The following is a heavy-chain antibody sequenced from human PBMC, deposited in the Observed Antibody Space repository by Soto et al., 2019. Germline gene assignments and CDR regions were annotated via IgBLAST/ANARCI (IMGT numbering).Heavy chain of an antibody. V-gene: IGHV3-53*02. CDR3: ARGGANDAVDV. D-gene: IGHD1-26*01. J-gene: IGHJ3*01. CDR1: GFIVSNNY. CDR2: LYSGGGT. Sequence: EVQLVETGGGLIQPGGSLRLSCAAYGFIVSNNYMSWVRQAPGKGLEWVSVLYSGGGTYYADSVKGRFTISRDSSKNTLYLQMTSLSDEDTAVYFCARGGANDAVDVWGQGTMVTVSS.